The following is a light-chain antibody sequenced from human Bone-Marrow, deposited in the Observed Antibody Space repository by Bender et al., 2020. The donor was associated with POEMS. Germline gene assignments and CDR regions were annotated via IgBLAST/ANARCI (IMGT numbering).Light chain of an antibody. V-gene: IGLV1-47*01. CDR1: SSNVGNSY. J-gene: IGLJ1*01. CDR2: RNN. CDR3: NSYAGNNNLGV. Sequence: QSVLTQPPSASGTPGQRVTISCSGSSSNVGNSYVYWYQQLPGTGPKLLIYRNNQRPSEVPDRFSGSKSGNTASLTVSGLQAEDEAEYYCNSYAGNNNLGVFGTGTKVTVL.